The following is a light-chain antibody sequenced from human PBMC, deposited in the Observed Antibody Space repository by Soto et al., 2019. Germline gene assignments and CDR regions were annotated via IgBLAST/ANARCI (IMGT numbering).Light chain of an antibody. Sequence: EIVLTQSPGTLSLSPGERATLSCRASQSLRIPSLAWYQLKPGQAPRLLLYGASNRATGIPDRFSGSGSGTDFTLTISRLEPEDFAVYYCQQYGSSPWTFGQGTTVEIK. V-gene: IGKV3-20*01. CDR2: GAS. J-gene: IGKJ1*01. CDR1: QSLRIPS. CDR3: QQYGSSPWT.